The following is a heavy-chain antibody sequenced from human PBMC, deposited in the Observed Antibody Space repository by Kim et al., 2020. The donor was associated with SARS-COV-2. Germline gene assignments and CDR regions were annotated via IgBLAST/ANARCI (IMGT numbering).Heavy chain of an antibody. V-gene: IGHV4-39*01. CDR1: GGSISSSSYY. CDR3: ARPGPIYDSSGCYRYQNCFDP. J-gene: IGHJ5*02. D-gene: IGHD3-22*01. Sequence: SETLSLTCTVSGGSISSSSYYWGWIRQPPGKGLEWIGSIYYSGSTYYNPSLKSRVTISVDTSKNQFSLKLSPVTAADTAVYYCARPGPIYDSSGCYRYQNCFDPWGQGTLVTVSS. CDR2: IYYSGST.